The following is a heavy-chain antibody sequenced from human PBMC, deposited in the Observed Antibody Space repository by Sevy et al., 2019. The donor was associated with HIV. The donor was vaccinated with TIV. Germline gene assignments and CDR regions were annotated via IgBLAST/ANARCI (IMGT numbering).Heavy chain of an antibody. D-gene: IGHD3-22*01. Sequence: ASVKVSCKVSGYTLTQLSRHWVRQAPGKGLEWMGTFDPEDGKTIYAQMFQGRVTMTEDKSTDTAYMQLTSLRSEDTAVFYCAVTKDYYDSSGYPFDYWGLGTLVTVSS. CDR1: GYTLTQLS. CDR2: FDPEDGKT. J-gene: IGHJ4*02. CDR3: AVTKDYYDSSGYPFDY. V-gene: IGHV1-24*01.